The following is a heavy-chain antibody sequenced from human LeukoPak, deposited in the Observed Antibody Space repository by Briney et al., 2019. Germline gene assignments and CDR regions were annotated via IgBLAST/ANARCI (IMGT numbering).Heavy chain of an antibody. V-gene: IGHV1-2*02. D-gene: IGHD2-2*02. Sequence: GASVKVSCKASGYTFTGYYMHWVRQAPGQGLEWMGWINPNSGGTNYAQKFQGRVTMTRDTSISTAYMELSRLRSDDTAVYYCARADCSSTSCYTGYYYYYMDVWGKGTTVTVSS. CDR3: ARADCSSTSCYTGYYYYYMDV. CDR2: INPNSGGT. J-gene: IGHJ6*03. CDR1: GYTFTGYY.